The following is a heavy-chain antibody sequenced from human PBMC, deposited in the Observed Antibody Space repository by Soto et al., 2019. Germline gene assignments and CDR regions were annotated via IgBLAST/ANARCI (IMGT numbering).Heavy chain of an antibody. CDR2: MNPNSGNT. D-gene: IGHD2-21*01. CDR1: GYTFATYD. J-gene: IGHJ5*01. Sequence: QVQLVQSGAEVKTPGASVKVSCKASGYTFATYDINWVRQAPGQGLEWMGWMNPNSGNTGYAQKFQGRLTMTRDTALSVAHMELSSLRHEGTAVDYWARSDGYNFNWLDSWGQGTLVTVSA. CDR3: ARSDGYNFNWLDS. V-gene: IGHV1-8*01.